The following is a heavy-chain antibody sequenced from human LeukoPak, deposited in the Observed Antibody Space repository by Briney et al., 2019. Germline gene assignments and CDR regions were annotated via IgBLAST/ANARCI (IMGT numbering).Heavy chain of an antibody. CDR1: GYTFTGYY. V-gene: IGHV1-46*01. CDR2: INPSGGST. D-gene: IGHD3-10*01. CDR3: ARDRWAPYYYGSGIDY. J-gene: IGHJ4*02. Sequence: ASVKVSCKASGYTFTGYYMHWVRQAPGQGLEWMGIINPSGGSTSYAQKFQGRVTMTRDTSTSTVYMELSSLRSEDTAVYYCARDRWAPYYYGSGIDYWGQGTLVTVSS.